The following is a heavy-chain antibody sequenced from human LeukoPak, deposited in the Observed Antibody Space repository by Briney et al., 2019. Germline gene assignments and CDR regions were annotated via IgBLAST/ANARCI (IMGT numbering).Heavy chain of an antibody. CDR3: ARGEGRGGSVAGLTLDY. D-gene: IGHD6-19*01. CDR2: INHSGST. Sequence: SETLSLTCAVYGGSFSGYYWSWIRQPPGKGLEWIGEINHSGSTNYNPSLKSRVTISVDKSKNQFSLKLSSVTAADTAVYYCARGEGRGGSVAGLTLDYWGQGTLVTVSS. V-gene: IGHV4-34*01. CDR1: GGSFSGYY. J-gene: IGHJ4*02.